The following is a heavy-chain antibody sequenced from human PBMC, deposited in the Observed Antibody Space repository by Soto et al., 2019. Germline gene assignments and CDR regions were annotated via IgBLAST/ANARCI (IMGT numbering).Heavy chain of an antibody. Sequence: VKVSCKASGYTFTSYGISWVRQAPGQGLEWMGWISAYNGNTNYAQKLQGRVTITTDTSTSTAYMELRSLRSDDTAVYYCATDLYGARHDAFDIWGQGTMVTVSS. CDR2: ISAYNGNT. V-gene: IGHV1-18*01. CDR1: GYTFTSYG. D-gene: IGHD4-17*01. CDR3: ATDLYGARHDAFDI. J-gene: IGHJ3*02.